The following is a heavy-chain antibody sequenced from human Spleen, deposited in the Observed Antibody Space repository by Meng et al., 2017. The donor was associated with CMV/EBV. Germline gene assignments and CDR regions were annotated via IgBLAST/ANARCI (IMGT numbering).Heavy chain of an antibody. CDR3: GRDRLVGQVLSYYYYGMDV. J-gene: IGHJ6*02. CDR2: ISSTGDST. Sequence: GESLKISCAASGFTFTIYNMNWVRQAAGQGLEWIASISSTGDSTYYADSVRGRFSISRLNARNSLFLQMDSLRAEDTAVYYCGRDRLVGQVLSYYYYGMDVWGQGTTVTVSS. D-gene: IGHD3-10*01. V-gene: IGHV3-21*06. CDR1: GFTFTIYN.